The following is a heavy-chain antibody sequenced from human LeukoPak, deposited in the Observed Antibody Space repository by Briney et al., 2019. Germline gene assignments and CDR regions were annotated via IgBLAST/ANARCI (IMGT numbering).Heavy chain of an antibody. CDR3: ARGAVAGANFDY. CDR1: GFTTDNYG. D-gene: IGHD1-26*01. CDR2: ITTDGSGT. J-gene: IGHJ4*02. V-gene: IGHV3-74*01. Sequence: GSLRLSCAASGFTTDNYGMSWVRQAPGKELEWVSHITTDGSGTSYADSVKGRFTISRDNAKKTLYLQMNSLRAEDTAVYYCARGAVAGANFDYWGLGTLVTVSS.